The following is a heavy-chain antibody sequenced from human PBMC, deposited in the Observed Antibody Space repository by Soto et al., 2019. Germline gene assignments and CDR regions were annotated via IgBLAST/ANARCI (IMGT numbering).Heavy chain of an antibody. D-gene: IGHD3-3*01. Sequence: GGSLRLSCVASGFIFTNAWMNWVRQAPGKGREWVGRIKSKTDGETTDYATPVKGRFTISRDDSKTTLFLQMNSLKTEDTAVYYCTTGMSGPKNLWGQGTLVTVSS. CDR1: GFIFTNAW. CDR2: IKSKTDGETT. CDR3: TTGMSGPKNL. V-gene: IGHV3-15*07. J-gene: IGHJ4*02.